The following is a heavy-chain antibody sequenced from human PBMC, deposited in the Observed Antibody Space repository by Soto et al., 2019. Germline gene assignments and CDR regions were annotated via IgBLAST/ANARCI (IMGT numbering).Heavy chain of an antibody. D-gene: IGHD6-19*01. CDR3: AKQLRGSGWCPLGS. CDR2: SSFVGTQK. J-gene: IGHJ5*02. Sequence: GGSLRLSCTASEFSLRSSDMNWVRRAPGKGLEWLAASSFVGTQKFYGDSVKGRFTVSRDNSNNTLYLEMNSLRTEDTAVYYLAKQLRGSGWCPLGSWGQGTPGTVSS. V-gene: IGHV3-30*18. CDR1: EFSLRSSD.